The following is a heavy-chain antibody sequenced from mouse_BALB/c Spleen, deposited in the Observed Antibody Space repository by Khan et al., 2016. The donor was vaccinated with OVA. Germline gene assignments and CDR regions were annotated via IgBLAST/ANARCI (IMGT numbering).Heavy chain of an antibody. CDR3: TRSYDSYYFDY. J-gene: IGHJ2*01. CDR2: IYPGISDT. V-gene: IGHV1-5*01. CDR1: GYSFTSYW. D-gene: IGHD2-4*01. Sequence: VQLKQSGTVLARPGASVKMSCKASGYSFTSYWMHWVKQRPGQGLEWIGAIYPGISDTRYNQKFKGKAKLTAVTSASTAYMEFSSLTNEDSAVYYCTRSYDSYYFDYWGQGTTLTVSS.